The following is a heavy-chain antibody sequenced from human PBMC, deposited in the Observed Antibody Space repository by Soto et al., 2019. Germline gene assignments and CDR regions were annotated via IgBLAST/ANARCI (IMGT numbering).Heavy chain of an antibody. Sequence: QVQLVQSGAEVKKPGASVKVSCKASGYTFTSYDINWVRQATGKGLEWMGWMNPNSGNTGYAQKCQGRVTLTRNTSISTAYIELSSVRSEETAVYYCASSGSGWYLYWGQRTLVTVSS. J-gene: IGHJ4*02. CDR3: ASSGSGWYLY. D-gene: IGHD6-19*01. CDR2: MNPNSGNT. V-gene: IGHV1-8*01. CDR1: GYTFTSYD.